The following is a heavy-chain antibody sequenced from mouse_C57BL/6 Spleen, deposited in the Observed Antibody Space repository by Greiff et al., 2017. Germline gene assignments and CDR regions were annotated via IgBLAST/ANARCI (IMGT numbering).Heavy chain of an antibody. CDR3: ARGYYYCSSYSWFAY. Sequence: QVQLQQPGAELVKPGASVKLSCKASGYTFTSYWMQWVKQRPGQGLEWIGEIDPSDSYTNYNQKFKGKATLTVDTSSSTAYMQLSSLTAEDSAVYDCARGYYYCSSYSWFAYWGQGTLVTVSA. CDR1: GYTFTSYW. V-gene: IGHV1-50*01. CDR2: IDPSDSYT. D-gene: IGHD1-1*01. J-gene: IGHJ3*01.